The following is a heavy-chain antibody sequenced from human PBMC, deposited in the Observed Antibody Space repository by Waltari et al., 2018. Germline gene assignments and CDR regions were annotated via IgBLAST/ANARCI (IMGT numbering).Heavy chain of an antibody. CDR1: GGPISSYY. CDR2: IYYSGST. CDR3: ASSSGY. Sequence: QVQLQESGPGLVKPSETLSLTCTVSGGPISSYYCSWIRQPPGKGLEWIGYIYYSGSTNYNPSLKSRVTISVDTSKNQFSLKLSSVTAADTAVYYCASSSGYWGQGTLVTVSS. V-gene: IGHV4-59*01. J-gene: IGHJ4*02.